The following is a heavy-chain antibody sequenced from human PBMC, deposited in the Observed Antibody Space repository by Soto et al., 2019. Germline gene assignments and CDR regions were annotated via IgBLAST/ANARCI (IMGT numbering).Heavy chain of an antibody. CDR1: GFTFSSYG. CDR3: AKDLRVLWFGEDYYYGMDV. CDR2: ISYDGSNK. J-gene: IGHJ6*02. D-gene: IGHD3-10*01. Sequence: QVQLVESGGGVVQPGRSLRLSCAASGFTFSSYGMHWVRQAPGKGLEWVAVISYDGSNKYYADSVKGRFTISRDNSKNTLYLHMNSLRAEDTAVYYCAKDLRVLWFGEDYYYGMDVWGQGTTVTVSS. V-gene: IGHV3-30*18.